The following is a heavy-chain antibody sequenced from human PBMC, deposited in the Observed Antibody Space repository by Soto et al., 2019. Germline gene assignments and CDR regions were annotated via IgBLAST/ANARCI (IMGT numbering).Heavy chain of an antibody. V-gene: IGHV4-4*02. CDR2: IYHSGST. Sequence: PSETLSLTCGVSGDSISSVNWWSWVRQSPGRGLEWIGEIYHSGSTNYNPSLKSRVTVSVDKSKNQFSLRLSSVTATDTAVYYCAREARTLDWYLDLWGRGTLVTVSS. J-gene: IGHJ2*01. CDR3: AREARTLDWYLDL. CDR1: GDSISSVNW. D-gene: IGHD6-6*01.